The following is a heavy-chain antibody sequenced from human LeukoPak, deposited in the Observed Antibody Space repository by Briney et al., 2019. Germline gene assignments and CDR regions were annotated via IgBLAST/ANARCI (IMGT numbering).Heavy chain of an antibody. V-gene: IGHV1-69*06. J-gene: IGHJ4*02. Sequence: GASVQVSCKASGGTFSSYAISWVRQAPGPGLEWMGGIIPIFGTANYAQKSQGRVTITADKSTSTAYMELSSLRSEDTAVYYCAGGYCSSTSCYVSDYWGQGTLVTVSS. CDR1: GGTFSSYA. D-gene: IGHD2-2*01. CDR2: IIPIFGTA. CDR3: AGGYCSSTSCYVSDY.